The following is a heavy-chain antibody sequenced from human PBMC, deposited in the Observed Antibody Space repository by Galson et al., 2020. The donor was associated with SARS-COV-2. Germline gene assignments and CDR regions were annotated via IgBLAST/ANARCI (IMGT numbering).Heavy chain of an antibody. CDR3: ARVGYCSSTSCYSSAFDI. CDR2: ISSSGSTI. D-gene: IGHD2-2*01. V-gene: IGHV3-11*01. CDR1: GFTFSDYY. Sequence: GGSLRLSCAASGFTFSDYYMSWIRQAPGKGLEWVSYISSSGSTIYYADSVKGRFTISRDNAKNSLYLQMNSLRAEDTAVYYCARVGYCSSTSCYSSAFDIWGQGTMVTVSS. J-gene: IGHJ3*02.